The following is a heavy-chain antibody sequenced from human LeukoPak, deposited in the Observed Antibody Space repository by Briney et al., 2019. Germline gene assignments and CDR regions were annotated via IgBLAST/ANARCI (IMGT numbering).Heavy chain of an antibody. J-gene: IGHJ3*02. V-gene: IGHV1-8*01. D-gene: IGHD4-23*01. CDR3: ARGPHDYGGNSYAFDI. CDR2: MNPNSGNT. CDR1: GYTFTSYD. Sequence: ASVKVSCKASGYTFTSYDINWVRQATGQGLEWMGWMNPNSGNTGYAQKFQGRVTMTRNTSISTAYMELSSLRSEDTAVYYCARGPHDYGGNSYAFDIWGQGTTVTVSS.